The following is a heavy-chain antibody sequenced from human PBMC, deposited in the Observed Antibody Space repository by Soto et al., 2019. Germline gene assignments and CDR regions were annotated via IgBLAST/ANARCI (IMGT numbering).Heavy chain of an antibody. CDR3: SRGGYFDFYGMDV. J-gene: IGHJ6*02. CDR1: GYDFTSHY. V-gene: IGHV1-46*03. CDR2: INPIGGST. D-gene: IGHD1-26*01. Sequence: ASVKVSCKASGYDFTSHYMHWVRQAPGQGLEWMGIINPIGGSTNYAQKFQGRVTMTRDTSTSTVYMDLSSLRSEDTAVYYCSRGGYFDFYGMDVWGQGTTVTVSS.